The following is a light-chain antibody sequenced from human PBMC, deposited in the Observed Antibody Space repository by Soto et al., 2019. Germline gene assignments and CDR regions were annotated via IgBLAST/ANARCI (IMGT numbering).Light chain of an antibody. CDR3: PQRSYLPIS. V-gene: IGKV3-11*01. CDR2: DAS. CDR1: QSVSSY. Sequence: IEWAPSAPPLSLSPGARATLSCRASQSVSSYLAWYQQKPGQAPRLLIYDASNRATGIPARFSGSGSGTDFTLTISILEPEDFTVYCSPQRSYLPISSGQGTRLDIK. J-gene: IGKJ5*01.